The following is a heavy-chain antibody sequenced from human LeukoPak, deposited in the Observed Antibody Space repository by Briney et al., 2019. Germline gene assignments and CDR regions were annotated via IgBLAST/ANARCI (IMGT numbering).Heavy chain of an antibody. V-gene: IGHV5-51*01. CDR2: IHPGDSDI. CDR1: GYSFTNYW. J-gene: IGHJ4*02. D-gene: IGHD3-10*01. Sequence: GESLKISCKASGYSFTNYWIVWVRQMPGKGLEWMGMIHPGDSDIRYSPSFQGQVTLSADKSVNTAYLQWSSLKASDTAMYYCAKGTLVGGFDYWGQGTLVTVSS. CDR3: AKGTLVGGFDY.